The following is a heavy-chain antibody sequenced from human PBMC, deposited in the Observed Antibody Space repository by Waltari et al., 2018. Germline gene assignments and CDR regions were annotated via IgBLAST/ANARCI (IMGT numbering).Heavy chain of an antibody. Sequence: QLQLQESGPGLVKPSGTLSLTCSVPGGPISSSRYYRGWIRQSPGKGLEWIGSIYYSGSIYYNPTLQSRVTISGDTSKNQFSLNLSSVTAADTAVYYCARHWKRNGYRFDPWGQGTRVTVSS. J-gene: IGHJ5*02. CDR3: ARHWKRNGYRFDP. CDR2: IYYSGSI. D-gene: IGHD5-12*01. V-gene: IGHV4-39*01. CDR1: GGPISSSRYY.